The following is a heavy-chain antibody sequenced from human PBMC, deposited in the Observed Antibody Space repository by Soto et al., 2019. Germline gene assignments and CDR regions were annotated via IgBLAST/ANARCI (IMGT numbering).Heavy chain of an antibody. CDR3: ATRLGLISHGDY. CDR2: INAGNGNT. D-gene: IGHD3-3*01. CDR1: GYTFTSYA. J-gene: IGHJ4*02. Sequence: QVQLVQSGAEVKKPGASVKVSCKASGYTFTSYAMHWVRQAPGQRLEWMGWINAGNGNTKYSQKFQGRVTITSDTTARTDYIEVSSLRADDTAVYYCATRLGLISHGDYWGQGTQVPISS. V-gene: IGHV1-3*01.